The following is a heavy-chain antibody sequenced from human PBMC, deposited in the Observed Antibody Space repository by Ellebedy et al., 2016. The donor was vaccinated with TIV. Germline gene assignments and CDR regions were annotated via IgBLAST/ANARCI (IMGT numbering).Heavy chain of an antibody. D-gene: IGHD2-15*01. J-gene: IGHJ6*02. CDR2: ILFDGRYK. CDR1: GFNFSNSG. V-gene: IGHV3-30*18. CDR3: AKDLYSPPKEMWTYYYYGMDA. Sequence: GESLKISCEASGFNFSNSGMHWLRQAPGKGLEWVAVILFDGRYKYYADSVKGRFTISRYNSKNTLYVEMNTLRTEDTGVYYCAKDLYSPPKEMWTYYYYGMDAWGQGTTVTVSS.